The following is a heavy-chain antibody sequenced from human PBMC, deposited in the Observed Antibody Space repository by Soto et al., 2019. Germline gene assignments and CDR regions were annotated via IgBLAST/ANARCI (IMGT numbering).Heavy chain of an antibody. D-gene: IGHD6-13*01. V-gene: IGHV1-18*04. CDR1: GYTFISYG. CDR3: AADGPWGSSWSPLYYYGMDV. Sequence: GASVKVSCKASGYTFISYGITWVRQAPGQGLEWMGWISASNGRTDYAQQLQGRVSLTTDTSKSIAYLELRSLKSDDTAVYYCAADGPWGSSWSPLYYYGMDVWGQGTTVTVSS. J-gene: IGHJ6*02. CDR2: ISASNGRT.